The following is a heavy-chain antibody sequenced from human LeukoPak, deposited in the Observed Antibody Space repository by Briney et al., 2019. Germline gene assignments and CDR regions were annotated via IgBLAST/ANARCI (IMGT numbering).Heavy chain of an antibody. CDR2: IYHSGST. CDR1: GYSISSGYY. CDR3: AREGYDSSGYFS. Sequence: SETLSLTCTVSGYSISSGYYWGWIRPPPGKGLEWIGSIYHSGSTYYNPSLKSRVTISVDTSKNQFSLKLSSVTAADTAVYYCAREGYDSSGYFSWGQGTLVTVSS. J-gene: IGHJ4*02. D-gene: IGHD3-22*01. V-gene: IGHV4-38-2*02.